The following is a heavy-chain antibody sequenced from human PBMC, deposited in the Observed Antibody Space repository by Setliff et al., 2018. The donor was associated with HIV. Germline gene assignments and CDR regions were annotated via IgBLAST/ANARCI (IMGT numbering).Heavy chain of an antibody. Sequence: GGSLRLSCAASGFTFSSYAMCWVRQAPGKGLEWVSVIYSGASSTYYADSVKGRFTISRDNSKNTLYLQMNSLRAEDTAVYYCARDRIPSKWLLESDYWGQGTLVTVSS. D-gene: IGHD3-22*01. CDR2: IYSGASST. CDR3: ARDRIPSKWLLESDY. V-gene: IGHV3-23*03. CDR1: GFTFSSYA. J-gene: IGHJ4*02.